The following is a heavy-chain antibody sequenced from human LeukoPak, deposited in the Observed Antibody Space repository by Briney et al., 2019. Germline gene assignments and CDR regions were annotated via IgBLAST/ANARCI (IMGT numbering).Heavy chain of an antibody. CDR2: ISGSGGST. D-gene: IGHD6-13*01. V-gene: IGHV3-23*01. CDR3: ARLAAAGLDY. Sequence: GGSLRLSCAAPGFTFSSYAMSWVRQAPGKGLEWVSAISGSGGSTYYADSVKGRFTISRDNAKNSLYLQMNSLRAEDTAVYYCARLAAAGLDYWGQGTLVTVSS. CDR1: GFTFSSYA. J-gene: IGHJ4*02.